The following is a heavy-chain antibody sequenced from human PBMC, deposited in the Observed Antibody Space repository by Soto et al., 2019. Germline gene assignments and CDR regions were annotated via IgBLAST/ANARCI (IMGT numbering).Heavy chain of an antibody. Sequence: GGSLRLSCAASGLTFNNYWMTWVRQSPGKGLEWVANINKDGSDRNYVDSVKGRFSISRDNAKNSLYLQMNSLRVEDTAMYYCTRWNYAMDVWGQGTTVTVSS. J-gene: IGHJ6*02. CDR3: TRWNYAMDV. CDR2: INKDGSDR. CDR1: GLTFNNYW. V-gene: IGHV3-7*03.